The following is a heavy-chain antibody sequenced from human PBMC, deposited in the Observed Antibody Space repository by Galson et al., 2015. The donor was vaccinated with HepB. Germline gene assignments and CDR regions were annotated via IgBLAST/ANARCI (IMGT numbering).Heavy chain of an antibody. V-gene: IGHV4-31*03. Sequence: TLSLTCTVSGRSISSGGYYRSWIRQHPGKGLEWIGYIYYRGSTYYNPSLKSRVTISVDTSKNHFSLKLISVTAADTAGYYCARVGKPVPRVRGVQSQGYFDYWGQGTLVTVSS. CDR3: ARVGKPVPRVRGVQSQGYFDY. CDR2: IYYRGST. CDR1: GRSISSGGYY. D-gene: IGHD3-10*01. J-gene: IGHJ4*02.